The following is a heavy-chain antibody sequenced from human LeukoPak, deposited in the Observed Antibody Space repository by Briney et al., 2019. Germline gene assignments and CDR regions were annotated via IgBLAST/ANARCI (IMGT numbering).Heavy chain of an antibody. CDR3: ARARSGSYYNNWFDP. CDR2: MNPNSGNT. J-gene: IGHJ5*02. V-gene: IGHV1-8*01. CDR1: GYTFTSYD. D-gene: IGHD3-10*01. Sequence: ASVKVSCKASGYTFTSYDINWVRQATGQGLEWMGWMNPNSGNTGYAQKFQGRVTMTRNTYISTAYMELSSLRSEDTAVYYCARARSGSYYNNWFDPWGQGTLVTVSS.